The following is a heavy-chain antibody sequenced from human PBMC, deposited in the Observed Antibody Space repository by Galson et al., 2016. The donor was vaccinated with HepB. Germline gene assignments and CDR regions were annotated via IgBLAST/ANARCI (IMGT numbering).Heavy chain of an antibody. D-gene: IGHD2-21*02. Sequence: VKVSCKGSGYSFTNYQINWVRQATGQGPEWLGWMNPNSGNTLYAQKFWGRVTMTSDTSISTAYMELSSLTSEDTAIYYCARGVVCYGDRCTYTGMDVWGQGTTVTVSS. CDR2: MNPNSGNT. J-gene: IGHJ6*02. CDR3: ARGVVCYGDRCTYTGMDV. CDR1: GYSFTNYQ. V-gene: IGHV1-8*02.